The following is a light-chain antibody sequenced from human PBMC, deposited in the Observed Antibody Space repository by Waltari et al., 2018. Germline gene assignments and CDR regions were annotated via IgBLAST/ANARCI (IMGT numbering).Light chain of an antibody. J-gene: IGKJ1*01. V-gene: IGKV4-1*01. CDR2: WAS. Sequence: DIVMTQSPESLAVSLGERATINCKSSQSVLYSSNNKNYLAWYQRKPGQPPKLLIYWASTRESGVPDRFSGSGSGADFTLTISSLQAEDVAFYYCQQYYSPPWTFGQGTKVEIK. CDR1: QSVLYSSNNKNY. CDR3: QQYYSPPWT.